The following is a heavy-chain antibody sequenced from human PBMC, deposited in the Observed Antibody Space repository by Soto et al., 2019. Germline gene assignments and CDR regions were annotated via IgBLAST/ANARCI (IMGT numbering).Heavy chain of an antibody. CDR3: AKSGSTTYPLKNWFDP. CDR2: ISGSGVST. D-gene: IGHD2-2*01. V-gene: IGHV3-23*01. CDR1: GLTFTNYA. J-gene: IGHJ5*02. Sequence: GGSLRLSCAASGLTFTNYAMSWVRQAPGKGLEWVSAISGSGVSTYYADSVKGRFTISRDNSNNILNLQMSSLRAEDTAIYFCAKSGSTTYPLKNWFDPWGQGTVVTVSS.